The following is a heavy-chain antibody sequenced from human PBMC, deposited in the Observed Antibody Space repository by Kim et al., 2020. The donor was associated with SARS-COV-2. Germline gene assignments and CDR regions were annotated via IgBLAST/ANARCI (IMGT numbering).Heavy chain of an antibody. D-gene: IGHD2-2*01. V-gene: IGHV4-34*01. J-gene: IGHJ4*02. Sequence: SETLSLTCAVYGGSFSGYYWSWIRQPPGKGLEWIGEINHSGSTNYNPSLKSRVTISVDTSKNQFSLKLSSVTAADTAVYYCARLGVVPAAMGNYWGQGTLVTVSS. CDR3: ARLGVVPAAMGNY. CDR2: INHSGST. CDR1: GGSFSGYY.